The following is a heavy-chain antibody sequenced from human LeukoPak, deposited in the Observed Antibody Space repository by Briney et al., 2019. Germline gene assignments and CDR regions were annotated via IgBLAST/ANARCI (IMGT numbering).Heavy chain of an antibody. D-gene: IGHD6-6*01. V-gene: IGHV4-34*01. CDR3: ARDKQLVRGFYYYYYYMDV. Sequence: KPSETLSLTCAVYGGSFSGYYWSWIRQPPGKGLEWIGEINHRGSTNYNPSLKSRVTISVDTSKNQFSLKLSSVTAADTAVYYCARDKQLVRGFYYYYYYMDVWGKGTTVTVSS. CDR2: INHRGST. J-gene: IGHJ6*03. CDR1: GGSFSGYY.